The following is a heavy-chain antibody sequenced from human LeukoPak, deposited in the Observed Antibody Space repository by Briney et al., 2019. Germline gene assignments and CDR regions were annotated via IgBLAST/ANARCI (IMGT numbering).Heavy chain of an antibody. Sequence: GGSLRLSCAASGFTFSNNWMSWVRQAPGKGLEWVANIKQDGGEKSYVDSVKGRFTISRDNARNSLYLQMNSLRAEDTALYYCAKDIKPYDFWSMDVWGQGTTVTVSS. CDR2: IKQDGGEK. D-gene: IGHD3-3*01. J-gene: IGHJ6*02. CDR1: GFTFSNNW. CDR3: AKDIKPYDFWSMDV. V-gene: IGHV3-7*03.